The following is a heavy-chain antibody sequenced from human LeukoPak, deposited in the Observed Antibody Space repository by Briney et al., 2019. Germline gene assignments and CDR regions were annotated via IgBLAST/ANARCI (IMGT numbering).Heavy chain of an antibody. Sequence: SETLSLTCTVSGGSISSYYWRWLRQPPGKGLEGFGYIYYSGSTNYNPSLKSRVTISVDTSKNQFSLKLSSVTAADTAVYYCARGVGYDDTLGSYYGFFDYWGQGTLVAVSS. J-gene: IGHJ4*02. CDR2: IYYSGST. V-gene: IGHV4-59*01. D-gene: IGHD3-22*01. CDR3: ARGVGYDDTLGSYYGFFDY. CDR1: GGSISSYY.